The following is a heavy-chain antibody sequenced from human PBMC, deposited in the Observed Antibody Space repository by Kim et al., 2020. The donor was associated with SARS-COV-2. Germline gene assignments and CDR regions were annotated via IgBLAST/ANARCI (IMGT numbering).Heavy chain of an antibody. Sequence: ASVKVSCKASGYTFTSYYMHWVRQAPGQGLEWMGIINPSGGSTSYAQKFQGRVTMTRDTSTSTVYMELSSLRSEDTAVYYCARGVYLIKSSQNWFDPWGQGTLVTVSS. D-gene: IGHD3-10*01. CDR2: INPSGGST. J-gene: IGHJ5*02. V-gene: IGHV1-46*01. CDR1: GYTFTSYY. CDR3: ARGVYLIKSSQNWFDP.